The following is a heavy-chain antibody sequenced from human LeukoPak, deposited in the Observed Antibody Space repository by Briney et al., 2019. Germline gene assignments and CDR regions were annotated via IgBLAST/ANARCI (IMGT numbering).Heavy chain of an antibody. Sequence: GGSLRLSCAASGFTFSDFWMTWVRQAPGKGLEWVANINQGGREKYYVDSVEGRFTISRDNAKNSLYLQMNSLRAEDTAFYYCARVTVSSGVDYWGQGTLVTVSS. J-gene: IGHJ4*02. V-gene: IGHV3-7*02. CDR1: GFTFSDFW. D-gene: IGHD4-11*01. CDR3: ARVTVSSGVDY. CDR2: INQGGREK.